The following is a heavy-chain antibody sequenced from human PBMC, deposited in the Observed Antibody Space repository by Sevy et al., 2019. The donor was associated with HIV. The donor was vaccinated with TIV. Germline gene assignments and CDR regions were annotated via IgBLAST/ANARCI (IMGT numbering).Heavy chain of an antibody. Sequence: SETLSLTCTVSGDSFSSYFWAWIRQPAGKGLEWNGRINTSGNTNYNPSLKSGVTMSVDTSKSQFYLKVTSLTAADTAIYFCARSNWVTATNGFSKSYYFDYWGQGSLVTVSS. CDR2: INTSGNT. D-gene: IGHD7-27*01. CDR3: ARSNWVTATNGFSKSYYFDY. J-gene: IGHJ4*02. V-gene: IGHV4-4*07. CDR1: GDSFSSYF.